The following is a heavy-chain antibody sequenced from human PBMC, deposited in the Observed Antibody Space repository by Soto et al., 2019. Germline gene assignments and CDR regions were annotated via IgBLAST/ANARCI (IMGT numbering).Heavy chain of an antibody. CDR1: GDSVSSNSAA. V-gene: IGHV6-1*01. J-gene: IGHJ6*02. D-gene: IGHD3-10*01. CDR2: TYYRSKWYN. CDR3: ARDELMVRGTKSYYYGMDV. Sequence: SQTLSLTCAISGDSVSSNSAAWNWIRQSPSRGLEWLGRTYYRSKWYNDYAVSVKSRITINPDTSKNQFSLQLNSVTPEDTAVYYCARDELMVRGTKSYYYGMDVWGQGTTVTVSS.